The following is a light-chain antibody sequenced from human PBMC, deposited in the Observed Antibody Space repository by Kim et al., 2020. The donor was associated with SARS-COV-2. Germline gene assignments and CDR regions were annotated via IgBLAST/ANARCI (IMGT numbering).Light chain of an antibody. J-gene: IGKJ1*01. CDR2: AAS. CDR1: QTIRANY. CDR3: LQYGNSPQT. Sequence: SPGATATISCRASQTIRANYLAWYQQRPGQAPRLLIYAASSRASAIPAKFRGSGSGTDFTFTINRLEPEDFAVYYCLQYGNSPQTFGQGTKVDIK. V-gene: IGKV3-20*01.